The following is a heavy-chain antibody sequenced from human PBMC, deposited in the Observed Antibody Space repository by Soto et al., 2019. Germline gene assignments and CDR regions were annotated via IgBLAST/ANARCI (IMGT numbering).Heavy chain of an antibody. CDR3: ARDLTVTTRRMDYGMDV. J-gene: IGHJ6*02. V-gene: IGHV3-23*01. CDR1: GHTFHSYA. D-gene: IGHD4-4*01. CDR2: ISGSGGTT. Sequence: GGSLRLSCVASGHTFHSYAMSWVRQAPGKGLEWVSGISGSGGTTYYADSVKGRFTISRDNSKNTLYLQMNSLRAEDTAVYYCARDLTVTTRRMDYGMDVWGQGTTVTVSS.